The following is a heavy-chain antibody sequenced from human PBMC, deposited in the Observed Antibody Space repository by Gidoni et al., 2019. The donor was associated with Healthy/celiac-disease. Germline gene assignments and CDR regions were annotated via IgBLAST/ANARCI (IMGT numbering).Heavy chain of an antibody. CDR2: ISGSGVST. J-gene: IGHJ4*02. Sequence: EVQLLESGGGLVQPGGSLRLSCAASGFTFSSYAISWVRLAPGKGLEWVSAISGSGVSTYYADSVKGRFTISRDNSKNTLYLQMNSLRAEDTAVYYCAKFLVVVAAPRDYFDYWGQGTLVTVSS. CDR3: AKFLVVVAAPRDYFDY. V-gene: IGHV3-23*01. CDR1: GFTFSSYA. D-gene: IGHD2-15*01.